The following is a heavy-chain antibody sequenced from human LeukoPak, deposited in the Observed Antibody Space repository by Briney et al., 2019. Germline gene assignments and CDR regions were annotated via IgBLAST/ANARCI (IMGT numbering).Heavy chain of an antibody. CDR1: GGSISSSSYY. CDR2: IYTSGST. V-gene: IGHV4-61*02. J-gene: IGHJ4*02. Sequence: SETLSLTCTVSGGSISSSSYYWSWIRQPAGKGLEWIGRIYTSGSTNYNPSLKSRVTMSVDTSKNQFSLKLSSVTAADTAVYFCARASESSAPYFDYWGQGTLVTVSS. D-gene: IGHD3-22*01. CDR3: ARASESSAPYFDY.